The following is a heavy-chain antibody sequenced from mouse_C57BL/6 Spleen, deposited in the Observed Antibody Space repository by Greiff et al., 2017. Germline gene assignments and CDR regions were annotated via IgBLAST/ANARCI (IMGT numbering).Heavy chain of an antibody. CDR1: GFTFSSYG. V-gene: IGHV5-6*01. J-gene: IGHJ2*01. Sequence: EVKVVESGGDLVKPGGSLKLSCAASGFTFSSYGMSWVRQTPDKRLEWVATISSGGSYTYYPDSVKGRFTISRDNAKNTLYLQMSSLKSEDTAMYYCARHEAWDYWGQGTTPTVSS. CDR2: ISSGGSYT. CDR3: ARHEAWDY.